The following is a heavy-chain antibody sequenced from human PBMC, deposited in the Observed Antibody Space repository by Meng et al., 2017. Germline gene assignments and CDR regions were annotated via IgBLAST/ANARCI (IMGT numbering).Heavy chain of an antibody. J-gene: IGHJ2*01. Sequence: VQRVEAGGGLVKPGGSLRLSCAASGFTFIDYYMSWIRQAPGKGLEWVSVIYSGGSTYYADSVKGRFTISRHNSKNTLYLQMNSLRAEDTAVYYCARVPSGYSPYWYFDLWGRGTLVTVSS. CDR3: ARVPSGYSPYWYFDL. CDR1: GFTFIDYY. CDR2: IYSGGST. V-gene: IGHV3-53*04. D-gene: IGHD5-12*01.